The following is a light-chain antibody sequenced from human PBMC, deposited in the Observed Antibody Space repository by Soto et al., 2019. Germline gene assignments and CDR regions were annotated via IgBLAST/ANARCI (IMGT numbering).Light chain of an antibody. V-gene: IGLV2-14*02. Sequence: QSALTQPASVSGSPGQSITISCTGTSSDVGSYNLVSWYQQHPGKAPKLLIYEVTSRPSGVSHRFSGSKSGNTASLSISGLQLEDDADYYCSSYTSTSTPLIFGGGTKVTVL. CDR2: EVT. J-gene: IGLJ2*01. CDR1: SSDVGSYNL. CDR3: SSYTSTSTPLI.